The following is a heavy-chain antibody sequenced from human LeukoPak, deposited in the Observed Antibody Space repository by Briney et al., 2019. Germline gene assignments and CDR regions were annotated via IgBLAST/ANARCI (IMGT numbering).Heavy chain of an antibody. CDR3: ARLSDAFDI. V-gene: IGHV4-59*08. Sequence: SETLSLTCSVSGGSITSYYWSWIRQPPGKGLEWIGYIYYSGSTNYNPSLKSRVTIAVDTSKNQFSLKLSSVTAAVTAVYYRARLSDAFDIWGQGTMVTVSS. CDR2: IYYSGST. CDR1: GGSITSYY. J-gene: IGHJ3*02.